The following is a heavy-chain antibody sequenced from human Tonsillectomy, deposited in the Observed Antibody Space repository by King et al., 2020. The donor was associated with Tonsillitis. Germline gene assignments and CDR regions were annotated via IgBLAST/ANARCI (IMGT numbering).Heavy chain of an antibody. CDR2: ISYSGNT. J-gene: IGHJ4*02. CDR3: ERHLGLLLVPSCFDY. CDR1: GGSISSSDYY. Sequence: QLQESGPGLVTPSETLSLTCTVSGGSISSSDYYWGGIRQPPGKGLEWIGTISYSGNTYYTTSLKSRVTISKDMSKNQFSLKLMSVTAADTAVYYCERHLGLLLVPSCFDYWGQGNPVTVSS. D-gene: IGHD2-2*01. V-gene: IGHV4-39*01.